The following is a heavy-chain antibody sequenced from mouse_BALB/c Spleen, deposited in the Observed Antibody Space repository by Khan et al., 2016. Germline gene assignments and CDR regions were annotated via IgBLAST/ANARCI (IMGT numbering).Heavy chain of an antibody. D-gene: IGHD2-1*01. CDR2: INPSTGYT. J-gene: IGHJ4*01. CDR3: AREPYGNYYAMDY. Sequence: QVQLQQSGAELVKPWASVKMSCKASGYTFTSYWMHWVKQRPGQGLEWIGYINPSTGYTEYNQKFKDKATLTADKSSSTAYMQLSSLTSEDSAVYYYAREPYGNYYAMDYWGQGTSVTVSS. CDR1: GYTFTSYW. V-gene: IGHV1-7*01.